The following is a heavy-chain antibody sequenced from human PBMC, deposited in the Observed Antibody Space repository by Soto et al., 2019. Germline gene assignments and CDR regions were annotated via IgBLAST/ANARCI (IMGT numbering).Heavy chain of an antibody. J-gene: IGHJ4*02. V-gene: IGHV3-15*07. CDR1: GFIFTNAW. CDR2: VKSKTDGETT. D-gene: IGHD6-13*01. Sequence: PGGSLRLSCAASGFIFTNAWMNWVRQTPGKGLEWVGRVKSKTDGETTYYAAPVKGRFTISRDDAKNTVYLQMNSLKTEDTAVYFRTSVGSVTAGRTPFDYWGQGALVTVSS. CDR3: TSVGSVTAGRTPFDY.